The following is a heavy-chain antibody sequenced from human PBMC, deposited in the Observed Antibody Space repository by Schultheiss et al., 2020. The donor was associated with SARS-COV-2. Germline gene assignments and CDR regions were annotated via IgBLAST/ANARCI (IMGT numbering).Heavy chain of an antibody. Sequence: GESLKISCAASAFTFSSYGMHWVRQAPGKGLEWVAVIWYDGSNKYYADSVKGRFTISRDNSKNTVYLQMTSLGAEDTAVYYCARDRNNWKPGIWYYFDYWGQGTVVTVDS. D-gene: IGHD1-20*01. CDR2: IWYDGSNK. CDR3: ARDRNNWKPGIWYYFDY. V-gene: IGHV3-30*19. CDR1: AFTFSSYG. J-gene: IGHJ4*02.